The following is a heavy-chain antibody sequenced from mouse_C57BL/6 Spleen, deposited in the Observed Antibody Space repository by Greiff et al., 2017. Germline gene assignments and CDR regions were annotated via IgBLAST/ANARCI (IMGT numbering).Heavy chain of an antibody. J-gene: IGHJ2*01. CDR1: GYTFTDYY. D-gene: IGHD4-1*01. CDR3: AYKLGGEY. CDR2: INPNNGGT. Sequence: EVQLQQSGPELVKPGASVKISCTASGYTFTDYYMNWVKQSHGKSLEWIGDINPNNGGTSYNQQFKGKATFTEDKSSSTAYMELRSLTSEDSAVYYCAYKLGGEYWGQGTTLTVSS. V-gene: IGHV1-26*01.